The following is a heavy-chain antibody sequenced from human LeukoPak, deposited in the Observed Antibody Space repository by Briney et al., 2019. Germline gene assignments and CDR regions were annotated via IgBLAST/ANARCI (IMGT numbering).Heavy chain of an antibody. CDR2: IIPIFGTA. CDR3: ARDFYEFGEYGDY. CDR1: GGTFSSYA. V-gene: IGHV1-69*13. J-gene: IGHJ4*02. Sequence: SVKVSCKASGGTFSSYAISWVRQAPGQGLEWRGGIIPIFGTANYAQKFQGRVTITADESTSTAYMELSSLRSEDTAVYYCARDFYEFGEYGDYWGQGTLVTVSS. D-gene: IGHD3-10*01.